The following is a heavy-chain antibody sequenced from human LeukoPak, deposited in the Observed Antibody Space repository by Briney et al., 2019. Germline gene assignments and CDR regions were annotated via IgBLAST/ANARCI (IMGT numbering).Heavy chain of an antibody. CDR1: GGSISSSSYY. CDR2: IYYSGST. D-gene: IGHD3-9*01. CDR3: ARVNSDWFRPDY. J-gene: IGHJ4*02. V-gene: IGHV4-39*01. Sequence: SETLSLTCTVSGGSISSSSYYWGWIRQSPGKGLEWIGIIYYSGSTYNNPSLKSRVTISVDTSKNQFSLKLSSVTAADTAVYYCARVNSDWFRPDYWGQGTLVTVSS.